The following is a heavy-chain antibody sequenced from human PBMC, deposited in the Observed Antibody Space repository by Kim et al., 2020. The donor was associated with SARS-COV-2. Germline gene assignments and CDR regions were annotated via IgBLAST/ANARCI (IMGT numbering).Heavy chain of an antibody. D-gene: IGHD3-10*01. CDR3: ARDRASSVGYFDY. CDR1: GFTFTTYT. Sequence: GGSLRLSCAASGFTFTTYTMYWVRQAPGKGLELVALISYDGNNKFYADSVKGRFTISRDNSKNTLHLQMNSLRPDDTALYYCARDRASSVGYFDYWGQGTLVPVSS. J-gene: IGHJ4*02. CDR2: ISYDGNNK. V-gene: IGHV3-30-3*01.